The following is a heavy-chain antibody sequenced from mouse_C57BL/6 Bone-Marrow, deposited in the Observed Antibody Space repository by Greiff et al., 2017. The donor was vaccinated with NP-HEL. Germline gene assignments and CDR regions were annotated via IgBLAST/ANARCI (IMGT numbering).Heavy chain of an antibody. V-gene: IGHV1-64*01. D-gene: IGHD2-3*01. Sequence: QVQLQQPGAELVKPGASVKLSCKASGYTFTSYWMHWVKRRPGQGLEWIGMIHPNSGSTNYNEKFKSKATLTVDKSSSTAYMQLSSLTSEDSAVYYCARKGLIDGGFAYWGQGTLVTVSA. J-gene: IGHJ3*01. CDR2: IHPNSGST. CDR1: GYTFTSYW. CDR3: ARKGLIDGGFAY.